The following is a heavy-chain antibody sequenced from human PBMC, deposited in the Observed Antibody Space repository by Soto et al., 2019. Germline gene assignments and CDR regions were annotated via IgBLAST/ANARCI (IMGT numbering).Heavy chain of an antibody. D-gene: IGHD6-13*01. CDR2: IYHTGRS. Sequence: SETLSLTCSVSGDSINNKNWWTWLRQPPGKRLEWIGDIYHTGRSSYNPSLTSRVTMSVDKSKNQFSLKLTSVTAADTAVYYCARVEVPESSSWHPCDPWGQGNLVT. CDR1: GDSINNKNW. J-gene: IGHJ5*02. CDR3: ARVEVPESSSWHPCDP. V-gene: IGHV4-4*02.